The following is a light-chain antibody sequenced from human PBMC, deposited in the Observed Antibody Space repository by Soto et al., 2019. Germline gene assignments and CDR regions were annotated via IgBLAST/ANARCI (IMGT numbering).Light chain of an antibody. CDR1: QSVSSSN. J-gene: IGKJ1*01. Sequence: EIVLTQSPGTLSLSPWDRATLYCMASQSVSSSNLAWYQQKRGQSPRLLVYGASSRATGIPDRFSGSGSGPDFTLTISRLEPEDFAVYFCQHYGSSPWTFGQGTKVDIK. V-gene: IGKV3-20*01. CDR3: QHYGSSPWT. CDR2: GAS.